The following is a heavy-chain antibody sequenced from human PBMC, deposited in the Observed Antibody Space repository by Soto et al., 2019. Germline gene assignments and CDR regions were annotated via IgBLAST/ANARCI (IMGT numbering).Heavy chain of an antibody. Sequence: SETLSLTCTVFSGSINKYCWSWIRQPPGKELEWIGYICDSGSTNYNPSLTSRVTMSVDTSKNQFSLNLSSMTAADTAIYYCARQGENDYFDFWGQGALVTVSS. J-gene: IGHJ4*02. V-gene: IGHV4-59*08. D-gene: IGHD3-16*01. CDR1: SGSINKYC. CDR2: ICDSGST. CDR3: ARQGENDYFDF.